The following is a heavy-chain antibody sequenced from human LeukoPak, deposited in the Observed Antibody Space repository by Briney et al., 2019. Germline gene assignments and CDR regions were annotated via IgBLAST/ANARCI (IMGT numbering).Heavy chain of an antibody. J-gene: IGHJ4*02. V-gene: IGHV4-39*07. CDR3: ARKTIRIGIRLGEYTDD. CDR1: GGSISRGSYF. D-gene: IGHD3-16*01. Sequence: SETLSLTCTVSGGSISRGSYFWGWIRQPPGRGLEWIGSIYYSGSTYYNPSLKSRVTISVDTSKTQFFLKLSSVTAADTAVYYLARKTIRIGIRLGEYTDDWGQGTLVTVSS. CDR2: IYYSGST.